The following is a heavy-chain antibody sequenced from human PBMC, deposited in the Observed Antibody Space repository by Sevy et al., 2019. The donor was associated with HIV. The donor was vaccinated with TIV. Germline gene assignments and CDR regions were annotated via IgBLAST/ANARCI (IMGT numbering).Heavy chain of an antibody. D-gene: IGHD2-2*01. CDR1: GGSFSGYY. CDR2: INHSGST. J-gene: IGHJ5*02. V-gene: IGHV4-34*01. CDR3: ARSPPVVVVPGAPSWFDP. Sequence: LLQLRRPSLTCAVHGGSFSGYYWSWIRQPPGKGLEWIGEINHSGSTNYNPSLKSRVTISVDTSKKQFSLKLSSVTAADTAVYYCARSPPVVVVPGAPSWFDPWGQGTMVTVSS.